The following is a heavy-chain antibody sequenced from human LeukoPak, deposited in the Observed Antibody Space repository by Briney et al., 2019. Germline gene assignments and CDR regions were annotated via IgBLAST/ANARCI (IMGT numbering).Heavy chain of an antibody. CDR2: IWSDGINK. Sequence: PGGSLRLSCAASGFTFSSYGMHWVRQAPGKGLDWVAAIWSDGINKYYADSVKGRFTISRDNSKNTLYLQMNSLRAEDTAVYSCATRNFDDSGTYALGYWGQGTLVTVSS. D-gene: IGHD3-10*01. CDR3: ATRNFDDSGTYALGY. V-gene: IGHV3-33*01. CDR1: GFTFSSYG. J-gene: IGHJ4*02.